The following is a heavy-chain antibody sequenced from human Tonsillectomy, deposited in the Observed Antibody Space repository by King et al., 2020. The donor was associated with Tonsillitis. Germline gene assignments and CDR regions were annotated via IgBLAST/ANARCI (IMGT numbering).Heavy chain of an antibody. CDR2: IKEDGSEK. D-gene: IGHD2-21*02. CDR3: PRDLLSVGDILRDFYGMDV. CDR1: GFTFSRYW. J-gene: IGHJ6*02. Sequence: VQLVESGGGLVQPGGSLRLSCAASGFTFSRYWMSWVRQAPGKGLEWVANIKEDGSEKYYVDSVKGRFTISRDNAKNSLYLQMNSLRAEDTAVYYCPRDLLSVGDILRDFYGMDVWGQGTTVTVSS. V-gene: IGHV3-7*01.